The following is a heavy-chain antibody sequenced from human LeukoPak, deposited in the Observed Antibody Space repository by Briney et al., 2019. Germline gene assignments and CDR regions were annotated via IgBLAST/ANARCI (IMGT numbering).Heavy chain of an antibody. Sequence: GGSLRLSCAASGFTFSSFWMGWVRQAPGKGLEWVSYISSSGSTIYYADSVKGRFTISRDNAKNSLYLQMNSLRAEDTAVYYCAIRALHDGGYYYYGMDVWGQGTTVTVSS. V-gene: IGHV3-48*03. D-gene: IGHD4-23*01. J-gene: IGHJ6*02. CDR1: GFTFSSFW. CDR3: AIRALHDGGYYYYGMDV. CDR2: ISSSGSTI.